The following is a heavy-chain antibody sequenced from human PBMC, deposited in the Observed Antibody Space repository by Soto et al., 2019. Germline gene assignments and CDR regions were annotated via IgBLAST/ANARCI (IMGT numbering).Heavy chain of an antibody. CDR2: IYYSGST. D-gene: IGHD3-16*02. J-gene: IGHJ5*02. CDR3: ARQEEGYIWGSYRATNWFDP. Sequence: SETLSLTCTVSGGSISSSSYYWGWIRQPPGKGLVWIGSIYYSGSTYYNPSLKSRVTISVDTSKNQFSLKLSSVTAADTAVYYCARQEEGYIWGSYRATNWFDPWGQGTLVTVSS. CDR1: GGSISSSSYY. V-gene: IGHV4-39*01.